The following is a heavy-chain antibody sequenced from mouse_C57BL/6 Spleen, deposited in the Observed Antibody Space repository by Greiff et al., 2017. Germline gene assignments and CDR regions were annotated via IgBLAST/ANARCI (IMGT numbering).Heavy chain of an antibody. CDR2: ISGGGGNT. D-gene: IGHD3-3*01. J-gene: IGHJ1*03. Sequence: EVMLVESGGGLVKPGGSLKLSCAASGFTFSSYTMSWVRQTPEKRLEWVATISGGGGNTYYTDSVKGRFTISRDNAKNTLYLHMSSLRSEDTALYYCARPGTGYFDVWGTGTTVTVSS. CDR1: GFTFSSYT. CDR3: ARPGTGYFDV. V-gene: IGHV5-9*01.